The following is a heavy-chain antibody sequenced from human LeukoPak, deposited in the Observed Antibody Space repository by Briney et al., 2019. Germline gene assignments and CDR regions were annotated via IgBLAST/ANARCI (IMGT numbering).Heavy chain of an antibody. V-gene: IGHV1-46*01. Sequence: ASVKVSCRASGYTFTSHYMHWVRQAPGQGLEWMGLINPSAGSTNYPQKFQGRVTMTRDTSTGTVYMELSSLRSEDTAVYYCAAPGASGFVGNFWSGPLDFWGQGTLVTVSS. CDR2: INPSAGST. J-gene: IGHJ4*02. CDR3: AAPGASGFVGNFWSGPLDF. D-gene: IGHD3-3*01. CDR1: GYTFTSHY.